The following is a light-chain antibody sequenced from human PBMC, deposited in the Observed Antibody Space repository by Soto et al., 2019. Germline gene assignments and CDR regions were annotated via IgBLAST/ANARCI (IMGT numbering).Light chain of an antibody. V-gene: IGLV2-23*01. J-gene: IGLJ3*02. CDR1: SSDVGSY. CDR3: CSYVGSYTWV. Sequence: QSALTQSASVSGSPGQSITISCTGTSSDVGSYVSWYQQHPGKAPKLMIYEGSKRPSGVSNRFSGPKSGNTASLTISGLQAEDEADYYCCSYVGSYTWVFGGGTKLTVL. CDR2: EGS.